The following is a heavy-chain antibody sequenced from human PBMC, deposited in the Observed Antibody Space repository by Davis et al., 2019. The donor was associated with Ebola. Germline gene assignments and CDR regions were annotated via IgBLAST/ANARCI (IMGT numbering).Heavy chain of an antibody. Sequence: PSETLSLTCAVYGGSFSGYYWSWIRQPPGKGLEWIGEINHSGSTNYNPSLKGRVTISVDTSKNQFSLKLSSVTAADTAVYYCARGSLGRGTAFDIWGQGTMVTVSS. CDR1: GGSFSGYY. J-gene: IGHJ3*02. V-gene: IGHV4-34*01. D-gene: IGHD3-3*02. CDR2: INHSGST. CDR3: ARGSLGRGTAFDI.